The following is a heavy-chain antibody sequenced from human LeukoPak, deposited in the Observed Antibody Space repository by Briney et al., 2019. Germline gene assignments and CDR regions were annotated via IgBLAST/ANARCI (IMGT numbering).Heavy chain of an antibody. Sequence: TGGSLRLSCAASGFTFSSYAMSWVRQAPGKGLEWVSVIYSGGSTYYADSVKGRFTISRDNSKNTLYLQMNSLRVEDTAVYYCAREDSGSGGSSLPWWGQGTLVTVSS. J-gene: IGHJ4*02. V-gene: IGHV3-66*01. D-gene: IGHD2-15*01. CDR1: GFTFSSYA. CDR3: AREDSGSGGSSLPW. CDR2: IYSGGST.